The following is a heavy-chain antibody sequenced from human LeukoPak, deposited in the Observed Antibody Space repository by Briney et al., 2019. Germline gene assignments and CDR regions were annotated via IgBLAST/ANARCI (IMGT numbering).Heavy chain of an antibody. J-gene: IGHJ4*02. V-gene: IGHV3-74*01. CDR3: ARGQYYDFWSGYYPSDY. CDR2: INSDGSST. D-gene: IGHD3-3*01. Sequence: PGGSLRLSCAASGFMFSGYWMHWVRQAPGKGLVWVSRINSDGSSTSHADSVKGRFTISRDNAKNTLYLQMNSLRAEDTAVYYCARGQYYDFWSGYYPSDYWGQGTLVTVSS. CDR1: GFMFSGYW.